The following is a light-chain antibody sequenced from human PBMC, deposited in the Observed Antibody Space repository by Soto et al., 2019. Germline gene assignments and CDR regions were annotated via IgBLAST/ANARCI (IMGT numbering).Light chain of an antibody. CDR2: AAT. V-gene: IGKV1-39*01. CDR1: QRVSFY. Sequence: DIQMTQSPSSLSASVGDRVTITCRASQRVSFYLNWYQQKPGQAPKLLIYAATSLQSGVPSRFSGSGSETEFTLTINSLQPEDFATYYCQQSFTTPPYTFGQGTKLEIK. J-gene: IGKJ2*01. CDR3: QQSFTTPPYT.